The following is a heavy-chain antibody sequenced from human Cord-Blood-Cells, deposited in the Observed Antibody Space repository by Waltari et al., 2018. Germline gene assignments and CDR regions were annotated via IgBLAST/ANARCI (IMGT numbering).Heavy chain of an antibody. V-gene: IGHV3-9*03. D-gene: IGHD6-19*01. CDR3: AKGSSGSPHDAFDI. J-gene: IGHJ3*02. CDR1: GSTFDDYA. CDR2: ISWNSGSI. Sequence: EVQLVESGGGLVQPGRSLRLSCAASGSTFDDYAMPWGRQAPGKGLEGVSGISWNSGSIGYADSVKGRFTISRDNAKNSLYLQMNSLRAEDMALYYCAKGSSGSPHDAFDIWGQGTMVTVSS.